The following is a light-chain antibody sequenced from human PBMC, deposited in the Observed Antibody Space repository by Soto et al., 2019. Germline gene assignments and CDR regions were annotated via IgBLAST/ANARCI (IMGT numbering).Light chain of an antibody. J-gene: IGKJ5*01. CDR2: DAS. Sequence: EIVLTQSPATLSLSPGERATLSCRASQSVSGYLAWYQQKPGQAPRLLIYDASNRATGIPARFSGTGSGTDFTLTINNLEPEDFAVYYCQVRTNWSIAFGRGTRLEIK. CDR1: QSVSGY. V-gene: IGKV3-11*01. CDR3: QVRTNWSIA.